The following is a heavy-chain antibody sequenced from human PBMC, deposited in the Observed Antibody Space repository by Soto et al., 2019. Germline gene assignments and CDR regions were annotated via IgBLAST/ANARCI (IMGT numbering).Heavy chain of an antibody. V-gene: IGHV3-23*01. J-gene: IGHJ2*01. CDR3: AKDTYTDPVRKVWFCDY. Sequence: EVQLLESGGGLVKPGGSLRLSCAASGFPFSKYAMSWVRLATGKGLEWVSSISATGGITDYADSVKGRFTISRDIFQYILSLQMDSLRGDDTALYFCAKDTYTDPVRKVWFCDYWGRGTLVTVPS. CDR1: GFPFSKYA. CDR2: ISATGGIT. D-gene: IGHD3-10*01.